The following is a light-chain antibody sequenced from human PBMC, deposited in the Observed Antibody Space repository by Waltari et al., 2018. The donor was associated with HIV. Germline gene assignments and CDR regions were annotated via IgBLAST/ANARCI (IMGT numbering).Light chain of an antibody. CDR2: WAS. Sequence: DIVMTQSPDSLAMSLGERATINCSSSQSPFNGSNNQNRLAWYQQKPGQPPKLLISWASTRESGVADRFSGSGSGTDFTLTINSLQAEDVAVYYCQQFSLSPPLTFGGGTKVEI. CDR1: QSPFNGSNNQNR. CDR3: QQFSLSPPLT. J-gene: IGKJ4*01. V-gene: IGKV4-1*01.